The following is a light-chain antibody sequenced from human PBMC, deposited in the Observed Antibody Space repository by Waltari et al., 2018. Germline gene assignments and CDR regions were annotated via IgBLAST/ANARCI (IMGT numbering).Light chain of an antibody. CDR3: QQLNSYPSVT. V-gene: IGKV1-9*01. CDR1: QGISSY. CDR2: AAS. J-gene: IGKJ5*01. Sequence: IQLTQSPSSLSASVGDRVTITCRASQGISSYLAWYQQKPGQAPKLLIYAASTLQSGVPSRFSGSGSGTDFSLNISSLQPEDFATYYCQQLNSYPSVTFGQGTRLEVK.